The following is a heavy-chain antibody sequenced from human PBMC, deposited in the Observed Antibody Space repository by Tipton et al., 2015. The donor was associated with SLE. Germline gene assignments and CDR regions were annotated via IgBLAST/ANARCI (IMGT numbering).Heavy chain of an antibody. Sequence: TLSLTCTVSGGSISSSSYYWGWIRQPPGKGLEWIGSIYYSGSTYYNPSLKSRVTISIDTSKNQFSLKLNSVTAPDTAVYYCAAEYYSSSWIHPIDFWGQGMLVTVSS. D-gene: IGHD6-6*01. J-gene: IGHJ4*02. V-gene: IGHV4-39*01. CDR2: IYYSGST. CDR1: GGSISSSSYY. CDR3: AAEYYSSSWIHPIDF.